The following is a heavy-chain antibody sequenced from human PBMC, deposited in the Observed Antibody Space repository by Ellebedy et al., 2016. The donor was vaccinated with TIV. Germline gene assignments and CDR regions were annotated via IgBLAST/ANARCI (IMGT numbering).Heavy chain of an antibody. Sequence: PGESLKISCAASGFTFSTYWMGWVRQAAGKGLEWVANTKQDGSEKYYVDSVMGRFTISRDNAKNSLYLQMNSLRAEDTAVYYCARYGNLGYWGQGTLVTVSS. J-gene: IGHJ4*02. CDR1: GFTFSTYW. V-gene: IGHV3-7*03. CDR2: TKQDGSEK. D-gene: IGHD1-1*01. CDR3: ARYGNLGY.